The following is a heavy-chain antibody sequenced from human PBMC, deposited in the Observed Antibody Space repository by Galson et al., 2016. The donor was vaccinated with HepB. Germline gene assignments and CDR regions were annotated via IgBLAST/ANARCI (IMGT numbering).Heavy chain of an antibody. CDR1: GYSFSSFW. Sequence: QSGAEVKKPGESLTISCEGFGYSFSSFWIGWVRQMPGKGLEWVGTIYPGDSDTRYNPSFQDHVSISVDKSISAAYLQWNSLKASDTAMYYCARLPYCGGDCYWRHAFDIWGLGTMVTVSS. CDR2: IYPGDSDT. CDR3: ARLPYCGGDCYWRHAFDI. D-gene: IGHD2-21*02. J-gene: IGHJ3*02. V-gene: IGHV5-51*01.